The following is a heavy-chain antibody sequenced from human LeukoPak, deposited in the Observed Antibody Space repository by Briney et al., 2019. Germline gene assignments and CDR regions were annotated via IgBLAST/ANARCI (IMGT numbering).Heavy chain of an antibody. V-gene: IGHV3-23*01. D-gene: IGHD2-15*01. Sequence: GGSLRLSCAASGFTFSNYAMNWVRQAPGKGLEWVSAISASAGRTYYADSVKGRFTISRDNSKNTLYLQMNSLRAEDTAVYYCAKVKMRYCSGGSCDPFDYWGQGTLVTVSS. CDR1: GFTFSNYA. CDR3: AKVKMRYCSGGSCDPFDY. CDR2: ISASAGRT. J-gene: IGHJ4*02.